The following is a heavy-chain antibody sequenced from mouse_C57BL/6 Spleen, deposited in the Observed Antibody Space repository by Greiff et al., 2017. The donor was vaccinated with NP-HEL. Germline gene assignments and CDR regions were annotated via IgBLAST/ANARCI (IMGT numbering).Heavy chain of an antibody. Sequence: QVQLQQPGAELVKPGASVQMSCKASGYTFTSYWITWVKQRPGQGLEWIGDIYPGSGSTNYNEKFKSKATLTVDTSSSTAYMQLSSLTSEDSAVYYCARGDYGYLWYFDVWGTGTTVTVSS. CDR1: GYTFTSYW. V-gene: IGHV1-55*01. CDR2: IYPGSGST. J-gene: IGHJ1*03. CDR3: ARGDYGYLWYFDV. D-gene: IGHD2-2*01.